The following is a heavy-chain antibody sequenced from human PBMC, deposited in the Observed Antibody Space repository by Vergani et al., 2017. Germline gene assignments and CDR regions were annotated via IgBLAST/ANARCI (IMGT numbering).Heavy chain of an antibody. CDR1: GFTFSSYA. V-gene: IGHV3-23*01. Sequence: EVQLLESGGGLVQPGGSLRLSCAASGFTFSSYAMSWVRQAPGKGLEWVSAISGSGGSTYYADSVKGRFTISRDNSKNTLYLQMNSLRAEDTAVYYCAKDQQQLVRNPVTGYXMDVWGKGTTVTVSS. J-gene: IGHJ6*03. CDR3: AKDQQQLVRNPVTGYXMDV. CDR2: ISGSGGST. D-gene: IGHD6-13*01.